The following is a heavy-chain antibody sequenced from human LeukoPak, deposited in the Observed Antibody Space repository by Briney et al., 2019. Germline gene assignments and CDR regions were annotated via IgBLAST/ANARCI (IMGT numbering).Heavy chain of an antibody. V-gene: IGHV3-23*01. D-gene: IGHD4-17*01. Sequence: GGSLRLSCAASGFTFSTSAMTWVRQAPGKGLEWVSGIISTGTTDYADSVRGRFTISRDNSKNTLYLLMTSLRVEDTAVYYCATAKYDYGDPVGWFDPWGPGTLVTVSS. CDR2: IISTGTT. J-gene: IGHJ5*02. CDR1: GFTFSTSA. CDR3: ATAKYDYGDPVGWFDP.